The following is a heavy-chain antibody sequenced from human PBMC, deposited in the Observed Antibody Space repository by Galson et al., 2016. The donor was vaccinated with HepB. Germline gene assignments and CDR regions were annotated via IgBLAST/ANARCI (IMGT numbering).Heavy chain of an antibody. CDR3: AREPFISPWYY. CDR1: GFTFSSYW. CDR2: ITEDGSAK. V-gene: IGHV3-7*03. D-gene: IGHD2-15*01. Sequence: SMRLSCAASGFTFSSYWMVWVGKAPGEGLEGVANITEDGSAKNHVDSVQGRFTISRDNVKNSLYLPMNSLRVEDTAVYFCAREPFISPWYYWGPGTLVTVSA. J-gene: IGHJ4*02.